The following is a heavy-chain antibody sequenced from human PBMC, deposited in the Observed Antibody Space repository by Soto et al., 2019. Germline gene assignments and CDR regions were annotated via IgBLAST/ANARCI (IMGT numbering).Heavy chain of an antibody. CDR3: ARAKGGTSWYYFDY. D-gene: IGHD2-15*01. J-gene: IGHJ4*02. CDR1: GGTFSSYA. CDR2: IIPIFGTA. V-gene: IGHV1-69*12. Sequence: QVQLVQSGAEVKKPGSSVKVSCKASGGTFSSYAISWVRQAPGQGLEWMGGIIPIFGTANYAQKFQGRVTITADESTSTGYMELSSLRSEDTAVYYCARAKGGTSWYYFDYWGQGTLVTVSS.